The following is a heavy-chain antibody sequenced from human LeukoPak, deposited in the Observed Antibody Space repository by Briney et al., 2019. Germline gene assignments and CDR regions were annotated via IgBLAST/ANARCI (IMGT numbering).Heavy chain of an antibody. J-gene: IGHJ4*02. Sequence: NSSETLSLTCTVSGGSISSYYWSWIRQPPGKGLEWIGYTYYSGSTNYNPSLKSRVTISVDTSKNQFSLKLSSVTAADTAVYYCARGPPPDLDYWGRGTLVTVSS. CDR1: GGSISSYY. CDR2: TYYSGST. V-gene: IGHV4-59*12. CDR3: ARGPPPDLDY.